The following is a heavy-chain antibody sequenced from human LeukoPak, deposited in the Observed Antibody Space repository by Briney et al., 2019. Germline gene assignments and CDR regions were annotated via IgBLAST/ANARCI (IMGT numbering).Heavy chain of an antibody. D-gene: IGHD3-22*01. CDR2: INPNSGGT. CDR3: AALARYYDSSGYYDY. Sequence: ASVKVSCKASGYTFTGYYMHWVRQAPGQGLEWMGWINPNSGGTNYAQKFQGRVTMTRDTSISTAYMELSSLRSEDTAVYYCAALARYYDSSGYYDYWGQGTLVTVSS. J-gene: IGHJ4*02. V-gene: IGHV1-2*02. CDR1: GYTFTGYY.